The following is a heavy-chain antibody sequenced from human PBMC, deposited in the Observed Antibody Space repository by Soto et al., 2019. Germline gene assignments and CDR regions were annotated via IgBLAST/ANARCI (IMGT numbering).Heavy chain of an antibody. CDR1: GGTLNNYA. J-gene: IGHJ2*01. D-gene: IGHD2-21*02. Sequence: QVQLVQSGAEVKKPGSSVNVSCKASGGTLNNYAISWVRQAPGQGLEWMGGIIPIFGTTNYAQKFKGRVTTTADESTNTAYMELSSLTSDDTAIYYCARRGASCGGDCYSHWFFDLWGRGTLVSVTS. V-gene: IGHV1-69*01. CDR2: IIPIFGTT. CDR3: ARRGASCGGDCYSHWFFDL.